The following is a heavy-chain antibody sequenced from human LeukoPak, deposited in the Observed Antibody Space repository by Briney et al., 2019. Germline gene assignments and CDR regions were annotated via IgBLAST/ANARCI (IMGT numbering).Heavy chain of an antibody. Sequence: GGSLRLSCAASGFIFSNAWMSWVRQAPGKGLEWVGRIKSKTDGGITDYAAPVKGRFPISRDDSQNTLYLQMNNLKTEDTAVYYCTTDNTAKLDELRYFDWLPIGASNWFDPWGQGTLVTVSS. V-gene: IGHV3-15*01. CDR2: IKSKTDGGIT. J-gene: IGHJ5*02. D-gene: IGHD3-9*01. CDR3: TTDNTAKLDELRYFDWLPIGASNWFDP. CDR1: GFIFSNAW.